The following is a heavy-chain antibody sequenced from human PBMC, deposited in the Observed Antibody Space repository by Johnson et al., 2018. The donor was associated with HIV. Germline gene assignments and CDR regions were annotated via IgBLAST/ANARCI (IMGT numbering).Heavy chain of an antibody. CDR2: ISYDGSNK. D-gene: IGHD2/OR15-2a*01. J-gene: IGHJ3*02. V-gene: IGHV3-30*04. CDR1: GFTFSSYA. Sequence: QMLLVESGGGVVQPGRSLRLSCAASGFTFSSYAMHWVRQAPCKGLEWVAVISYDGSNKYYADSVKGRFTISRDNSKNTLYLQMNSLRAEDTAVYYCAKNSAAFDIWGQGTMVTVSS. CDR3: AKNSAAFDI.